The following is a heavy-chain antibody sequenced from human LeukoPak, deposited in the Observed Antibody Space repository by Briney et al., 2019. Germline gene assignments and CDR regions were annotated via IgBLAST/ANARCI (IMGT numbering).Heavy chain of an antibody. CDR3: ARDRTVGNAFDI. Sequence: ASVKVSCKASGYTCTGYYMHWVRQAPGQGLEWMGWINPNSGGTNYAQKFQGRVTMTRDTSISTAYMELSRLRSDDTAVYYCARDRTVGNAFDIWGQGTMVTVSS. CDR2: INPNSGGT. J-gene: IGHJ3*02. CDR1: GYTCTGYY. V-gene: IGHV1-2*02. D-gene: IGHD4-23*01.